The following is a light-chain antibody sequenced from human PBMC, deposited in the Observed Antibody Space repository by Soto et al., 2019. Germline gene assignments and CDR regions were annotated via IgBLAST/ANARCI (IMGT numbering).Light chain of an antibody. CDR1: QSVSSN. CDR2: GAS. CDR3: QHDNNWPPIN. Sequence: EIVMTQSPATLSVSPGERATLSCRASQSVSSNLAWYQQKPGQAPSLLIYGASTRATGIPARVSGSGSGTEFTLTISSLQSEDFAVYYCQHDNNWPPINFGQGTRLEIK. V-gene: IGKV3-15*01. J-gene: IGKJ5*01.